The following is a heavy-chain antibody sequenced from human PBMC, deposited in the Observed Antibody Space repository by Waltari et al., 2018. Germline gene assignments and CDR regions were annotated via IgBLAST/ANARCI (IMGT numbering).Heavy chain of an antibody. V-gene: IGHV4-34*01. J-gene: IGHJ6*02. CDR2: IDHSGRT. Sequence: QVQLQQWGAGLLKPSETLSLTCAVSGGSFSGYFWNWIRQAPGQGLEWIAEIDHSGRTNYNPSLKSRVTISLDMSKNLFSLNLSSVTAADTAVFFCARGASVVTPWRRIMDVWGQGTTVTVSS. CDR1: GGSFSGYF. CDR3: ARGASVVTPWRRIMDV. D-gene: IGHD2-21*02.